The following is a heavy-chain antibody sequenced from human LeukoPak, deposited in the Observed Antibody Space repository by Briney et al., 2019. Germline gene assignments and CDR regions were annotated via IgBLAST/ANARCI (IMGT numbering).Heavy chain of an antibody. D-gene: IGHD3-10*01. Sequence: ASVNVSCKASGYTFTGYYVHWVRQAPGQGLEWMGRINPNSGGANYAQKFQGRVTMTRDTSISTAYMELSRLRSDDTAVYYCARGWWVRGVTHGKFDFWGRGILSPSPQ. CDR1: GYTFTGYY. CDR2: INPNSGGA. CDR3: ARGWWVRGVTHGKFDF. V-gene: IGHV1-2*06. J-gene: IGHJ4*02.